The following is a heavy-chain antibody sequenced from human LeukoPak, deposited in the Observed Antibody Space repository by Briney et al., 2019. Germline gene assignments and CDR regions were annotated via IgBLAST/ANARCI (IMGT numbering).Heavy chain of an antibody. CDR3: AKETPPYCDFWSGYSCYLDY. J-gene: IGHJ4*02. Sequence: GGSLRLSCAASGFTFSSYGMHWVRQAPGKGLEWVAFIRYDGSNKYYADSVKGRFTISRDNSKNTLYLQMNSLRAEDTAVYYCAKETPPYCDFWSGYSCYLDYWGQGTLVTVSS. CDR2: IRYDGSNK. CDR1: GFTFSSYG. D-gene: IGHD3-3*01. V-gene: IGHV3-30*02.